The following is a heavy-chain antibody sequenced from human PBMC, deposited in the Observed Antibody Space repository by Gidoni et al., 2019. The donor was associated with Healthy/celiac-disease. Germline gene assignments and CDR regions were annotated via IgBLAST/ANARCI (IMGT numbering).Heavy chain of an antibody. CDR1: GYSFTSSW. CDR2: IYPGDSDT. Sequence: EVQLVQSGAEVKKPGESLKISCKGPGYSFTSSWTGWVRQMPGKGLEWMGNIYPGDSDTRYSPSFQGQVTISADKSISTAYLQWSSLKASDTAMYYCARHHYDYVWGSYRVGVYFQHWGQGTLVTVSS. V-gene: IGHV5-51*01. CDR3: ARHHYDYVWGSYRVGVYFQH. D-gene: IGHD3-16*02. J-gene: IGHJ1*01.